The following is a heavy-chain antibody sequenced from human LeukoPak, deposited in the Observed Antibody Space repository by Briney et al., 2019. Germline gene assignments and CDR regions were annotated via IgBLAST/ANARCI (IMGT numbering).Heavy chain of an antibody. CDR2: IYHSGTT. CDR3: ARRYRAGSGWYSNPYYFDY. CDR1: GVAISRGGYA. D-gene: IGHD6-19*01. J-gene: IGHJ4*02. V-gene: IGHV4-30-4*07. Sequence: PSETLSLTCAVSGVAISRGGYAWNWIRQPPGKGLEWIAYIYHSGTTYYNPSLKSRATISVDTSKNQFSLKLSSVTAADTAVYYCARRYRAGSGWYSNPYYFDYWGQGTLVTVSS.